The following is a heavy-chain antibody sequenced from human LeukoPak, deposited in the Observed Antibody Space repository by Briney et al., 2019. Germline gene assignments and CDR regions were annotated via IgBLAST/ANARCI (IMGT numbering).Heavy chain of an antibody. CDR2: ISGSGGST. CDR1: GFTFSSYA. J-gene: IGHJ4*02. CDR3: AKEPRRIYCSGGSCSFDY. D-gene: IGHD2-15*01. Sequence: GGSLRLSCAASGFTFSSYAMSWVRQAPGKGLEWVSAISGSGGSTYYADSVKGRFTISRDNSKNTLYLQMNSLRAEDTAVYYCAKEPRRIYCSGGSCSFDYWGQGTLVTVSS. V-gene: IGHV3-23*01.